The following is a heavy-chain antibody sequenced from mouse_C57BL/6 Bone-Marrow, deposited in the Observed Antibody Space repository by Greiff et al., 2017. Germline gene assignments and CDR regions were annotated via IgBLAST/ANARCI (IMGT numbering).Heavy chain of an antibody. D-gene: IGHD1-1*01. CDR1: GYSFTSYY. CDR2: IYPGSGNT. Sequence: VQLQQSGPELVKPGASVKISCKASGYSFTSYYIHWVKQRPGQGLEWIGWIYPGSGNTKYNEKFKGKATLTADTSTSTAYMQLSSLTSEDSAVYYCAKITTIYAMDYWGKGTSVTVSS. V-gene: IGHV1-66*01. CDR3: AKITTIYAMDY. J-gene: IGHJ4*01.